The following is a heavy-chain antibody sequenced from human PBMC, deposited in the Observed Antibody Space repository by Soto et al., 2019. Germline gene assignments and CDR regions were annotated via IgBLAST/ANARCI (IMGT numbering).Heavy chain of an antibody. CDR3: TSTSTLGSGSWP. D-gene: IGHD3-10*01. J-gene: IGHJ4*02. V-gene: IGHV3-15*07. Sequence: EVQLVESGGGLVKPGGSLRLSCAASGFTFSNAWMNWVRQAPGKGLEWVGRIKSRTDGGTTDYAAPVKGRFTFSRDDSQNTVYPQMNSLKTEDTAVYYCTSTSTLGSGSWPWGQGTLVTVSS. CDR2: IKSRTDGGTT. CDR1: GFTFSNAW.